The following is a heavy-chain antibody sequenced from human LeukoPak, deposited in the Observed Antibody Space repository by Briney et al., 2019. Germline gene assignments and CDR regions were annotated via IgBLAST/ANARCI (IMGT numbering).Heavy chain of an antibody. V-gene: IGHV5-51*01. Sequence: GEPLKFSCEGSGYSFNSYSIGWVRQMPGKGLEGMGLIYPGDSDTRYSPSFQGQVPISADNSISTAYLQWSSLKTSDTAMDYCARRYYDSSGYSRHFDYWGQGTLVTVSS. CDR2: IYPGDSDT. J-gene: IGHJ4*02. CDR3: ARRYYDSSGYSRHFDY. D-gene: IGHD3-22*01. CDR1: GYSFNSYS.